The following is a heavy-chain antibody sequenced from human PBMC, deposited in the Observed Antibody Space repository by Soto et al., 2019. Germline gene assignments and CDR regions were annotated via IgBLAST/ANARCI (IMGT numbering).Heavy chain of an antibody. J-gene: IGHJ4*02. CDR1: GFTFSGSA. Sequence: GGSLRLSCAASGFTFSGSAMHWVRQASGKGLEWVGRIRSKANSYATAYAASVKGRFTISRDDSKNTAYLQMNSLKTEDTAVYYCTRLSGGLDCSSTSCYLALGYWGQGTLVTVSS. CDR3: TRLSGGLDCSSTSCYLALGY. D-gene: IGHD2-2*01. V-gene: IGHV3-73*01. CDR2: IRSKANSYAT.